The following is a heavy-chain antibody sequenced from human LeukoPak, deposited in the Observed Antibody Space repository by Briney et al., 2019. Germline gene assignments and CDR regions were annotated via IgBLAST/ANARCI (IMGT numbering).Heavy chain of an antibody. V-gene: IGHV4-39*07. J-gene: IGHJ5*02. CDR2: IYYSGST. Sequence: SETLSLTCTVSGGSISSSSYYWGWIRQPPGKGLEWIGSIYYSGSTYYNPSLKSRVTISVDTSKNQFSLKLSSVTAADTAVYYCARVRYNWNQRGWFDPWGQGTLVTVSS. D-gene: IGHD1-20*01. CDR1: GGSISSSSYY. CDR3: ARVRYNWNQRGWFDP.